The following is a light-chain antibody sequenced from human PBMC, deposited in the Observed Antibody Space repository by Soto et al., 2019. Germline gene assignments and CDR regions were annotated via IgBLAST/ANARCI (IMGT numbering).Light chain of an antibody. CDR3: AAWDDSLNGVV. CDR1: SSNIGSYT. Sequence: HSVLTQPPSASGTPGQRVTISCSGSSSNIGSYTVNWYQQLPGAAPKLLIYSNNQRPSGVPDRFSGSKSGTSASLAISGLQSEDEADYYCAAWDDSLNGVVFGGGTKVTVL. V-gene: IGLV1-44*01. J-gene: IGLJ3*02. CDR2: SNN.